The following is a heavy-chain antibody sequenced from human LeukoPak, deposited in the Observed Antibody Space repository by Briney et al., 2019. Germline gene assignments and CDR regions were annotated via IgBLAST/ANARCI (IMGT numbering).Heavy chain of an antibody. CDR3: AKEGRITMVRGVIINWFDP. Sequence: ASVKVSCKASGYTFTGYYMHWVRQAPGQGLEWMGWINPNSGGTNYAQKFQGRVTMTRDTSISTAYMELSRLRSDDTAVYYCAKEGRITMVRGVIINWFDPWGQGTLVTVSS. D-gene: IGHD3-10*01. CDR1: GYTFTGYY. J-gene: IGHJ5*02. V-gene: IGHV1-2*02. CDR2: INPNSGGT.